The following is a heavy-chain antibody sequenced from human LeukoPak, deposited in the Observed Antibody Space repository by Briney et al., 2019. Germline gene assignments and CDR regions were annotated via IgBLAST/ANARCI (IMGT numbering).Heavy chain of an antibody. Sequence: GGSLRLSCAASGFTFSNAWMSWVRQAPGKGLEWVSAISGSGGSTYYADSVEGRFTISRDNSKNTLYLQMNSLRAEDTAVYYCAKDASLFGWDYYYYYMDVWGKGTTVTVSS. V-gene: IGHV3-23*01. J-gene: IGHJ6*03. CDR1: GFTFSNAW. CDR3: AKDASLFGWDYYYYYMDV. CDR2: ISGSGGST. D-gene: IGHD3-3*01.